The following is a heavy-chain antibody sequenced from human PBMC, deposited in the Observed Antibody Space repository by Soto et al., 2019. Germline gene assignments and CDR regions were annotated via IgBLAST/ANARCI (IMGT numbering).Heavy chain of an antibody. J-gene: IGHJ6*03. V-gene: IGHV3-49*03. D-gene: IGHD3-3*01. Sequence: EVQLVESGGGLVQPGRSLRLSCTTSGFTFGDYAVSWFRQAPGKGLEWLSFIRSKAFGGASDYAASVKGRFTISRDDSKSIAYLQMNSLKTEDTAVYYCTRDPGFWSGYRYFYHMDVWGTGTTVTVSS. CDR3: TRDPGFWSGYRYFYHMDV. CDR1: GFTFGDYA. CDR2: IRSKAFGGAS.